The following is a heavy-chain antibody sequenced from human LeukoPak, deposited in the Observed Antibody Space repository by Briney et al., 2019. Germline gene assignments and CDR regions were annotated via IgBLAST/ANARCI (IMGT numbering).Heavy chain of an antibody. D-gene: IGHD5-24*01. CDR1: GYTLTELS. Sequence: ASVKVSCKVSGYTLTELSMHWVRQAPGKGLEWMGGFDPEDGETIYAQKFQGRVTMTRDTSTSTVYMELSSLRSEDTAVYYCAREMTTQKGFDPWGQGTLVTVSS. J-gene: IGHJ5*02. CDR3: AREMTTQKGFDP. CDR2: FDPEDGET. V-gene: IGHV1-24*01.